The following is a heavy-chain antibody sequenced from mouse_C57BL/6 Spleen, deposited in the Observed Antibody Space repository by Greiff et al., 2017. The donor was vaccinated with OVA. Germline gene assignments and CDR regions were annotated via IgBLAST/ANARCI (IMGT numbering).Heavy chain of an antibody. D-gene: IGHD1-1*01. J-gene: IGHJ1*03. Sequence: EVMLVESEGGLVQPGSSMKLSCTASGFTFSDYYMAWVRQVPEKGLEWVANINYDGSSTYYLDSLKSRFIISRDNAKNILYLQMSSLKSEETATYYCARGVYYYGSSSTWYFDVWGTGTTVTVSS. V-gene: IGHV5-16*01. CDR3: ARGVYYYGSSSTWYFDV. CDR1: GFTFSDYY. CDR2: INYDGSST.